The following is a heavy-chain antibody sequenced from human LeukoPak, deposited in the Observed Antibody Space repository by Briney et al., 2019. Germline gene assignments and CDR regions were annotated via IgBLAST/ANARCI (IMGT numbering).Heavy chain of an antibody. CDR2: ISTSKTYT. D-gene: IGHD2-2*01. V-gene: IGHV1-18*01. Sequence: GASVKVSCKASGYAFTTFGIMWVRQAPGQGLEWMGWISTSKTYTRYAQKVQGRATLTTDPSTSTAYLELTSPTSDDTAVYFCARASDTSWPFDFWGQGTKVTVSS. CDR1: GYAFTTFG. J-gene: IGHJ4*02. CDR3: ARASDTSWPFDF.